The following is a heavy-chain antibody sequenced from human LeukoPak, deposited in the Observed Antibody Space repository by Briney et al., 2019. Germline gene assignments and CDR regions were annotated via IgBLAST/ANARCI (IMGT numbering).Heavy chain of an antibody. J-gene: IGHJ3*02. CDR3: ASGTRLAYSSSWPAPRRQGAFDI. V-gene: IGHV4-61*01. CDR2: IYYSGST. D-gene: IGHD6-13*01. Sequence: PSETLSLTCTVSGGSVSSGSYYWSWIRQPPGKGLEWIGYIYYSGSTNYNPSLKSRVTISVDTSKNQFSLKLSSVTAADTAVYYCASGTRLAYSSSWPAPRRQGAFDIWGQGTMVTVSS. CDR1: GGSVSSGSYY.